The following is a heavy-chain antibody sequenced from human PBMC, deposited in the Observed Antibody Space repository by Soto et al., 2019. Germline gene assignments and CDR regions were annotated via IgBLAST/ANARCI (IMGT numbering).Heavy chain of an antibody. Sequence: EVQLLESGGGLVQPGGSLRLSCAASGFTFSSYAMSWVRQAPGKGLEWVSAISGSGGSTYYADSVKGRFTISRDNSKNTLYLQMNSLRAEDTAVYYCAKDRGHLWFGDLFSYGMDVWGQGTTVTVSS. CDR3: AKDRGHLWFGDLFSYGMDV. CDR1: GFTFSSYA. V-gene: IGHV3-23*01. D-gene: IGHD3-10*01. CDR2: ISGSGGST. J-gene: IGHJ6*02.